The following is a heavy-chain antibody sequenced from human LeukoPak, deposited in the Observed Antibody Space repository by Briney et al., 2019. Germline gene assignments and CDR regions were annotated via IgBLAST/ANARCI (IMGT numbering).Heavy chain of an antibody. D-gene: IGHD1-26*01. V-gene: IGHV1-69*04. CDR1: GCTFSSHA. CDR3: ARDLGRVGATPPAD. CDR2: IYPILGIA. Sequence: GASVKVSCKASGCTFSSHAFRWVRQAPGKGLEWMGRIYPILGIANYAQKFQGRVTITADKSTRTAYMELSSLRSEDTAVYYCARDLGRVGATPPADWGQGTLGTVSS. J-gene: IGHJ4*02.